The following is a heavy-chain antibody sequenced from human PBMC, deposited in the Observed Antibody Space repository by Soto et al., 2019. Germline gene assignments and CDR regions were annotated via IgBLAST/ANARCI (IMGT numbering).Heavy chain of an antibody. V-gene: IGHV1-18*04. D-gene: IGHD3-22*01. J-gene: IGHJ5*02. CDR2: ISAYNGNT. CDR1: GYTFTSYG. Sequence: QVQLVQSGAEVKKPGASVKVSCKASGYTFTSYGISWVRQAPGQGLEWMGWISAYNGNTNYAQKLQGRVTMTTDTSQSTAYIELRSLRSDDTAVYYCARVGGYYYDSRLWFDPWGQGTLVTVSS. CDR3: ARVGGYYYDSRLWFDP.